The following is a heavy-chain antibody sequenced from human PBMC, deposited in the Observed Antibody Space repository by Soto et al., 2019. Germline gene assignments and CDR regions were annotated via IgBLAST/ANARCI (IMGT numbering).Heavy chain of an antibody. CDR2: ISYDGSNK. D-gene: IGHD1-1*01. V-gene: IGHV3-30*18. Sequence: QVQLVESGGGVVQPGRSLRLSCAASGFTFSNYGMHWVRQAPGKGLEWVAVISYDGSNKYYADSVKGRFTISRDNSKNTLYLQMNSLRAEDTAVYYCAKDVGGSTIYYYGMDVWGQGTTVTVSS. J-gene: IGHJ6*02. CDR3: AKDVGGSTIYYYGMDV. CDR1: GFTFSNYG.